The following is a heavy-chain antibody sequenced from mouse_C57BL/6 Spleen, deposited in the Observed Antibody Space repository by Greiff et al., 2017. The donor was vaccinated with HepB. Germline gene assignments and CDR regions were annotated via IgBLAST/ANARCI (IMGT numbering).Heavy chain of an antibody. V-gene: IGHV1-69*01. Sequence: QVQLQQPGAELVMPGASVKLSCKASGYTFTSYWMHWVKQRPGQGLEWIGEIDPSDSYTNYNQKFKGKSTLTVDKSSSTAYMQLSSLTSEDSAVYYCARHHGSSAPWFAYWGQGTLVTVSA. CDR1: GYTFTSYW. CDR2: IDPSDSYT. J-gene: IGHJ3*01. CDR3: ARHHGSSAPWFAY. D-gene: IGHD1-1*01.